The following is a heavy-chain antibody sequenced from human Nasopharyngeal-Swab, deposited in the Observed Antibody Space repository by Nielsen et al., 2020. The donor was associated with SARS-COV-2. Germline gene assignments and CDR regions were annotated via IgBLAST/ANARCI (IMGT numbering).Heavy chain of an antibody. CDR2: LIENGVDT. V-gene: IGHV3-23*01. D-gene: IGHD3-3*01. Sequence: GESLKISCVASGFTFSSHAMSWVRQAPGKGLEWVSGLIENGVDTYYAESVKGRFTVSRDNSKNTLYLQMNSLRAEDTAVYYCARDGNFWSGYYLDYWGQGTLVTVSS. J-gene: IGHJ4*02. CDR3: ARDGNFWSGYYLDY. CDR1: GFTFSSHA.